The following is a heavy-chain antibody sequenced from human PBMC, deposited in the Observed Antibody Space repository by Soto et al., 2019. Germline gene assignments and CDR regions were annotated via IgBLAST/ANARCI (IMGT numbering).Heavy chain of an antibody. D-gene: IGHD3-3*01. CDR2: ISTDSGDT. V-gene: IGHV1-18*04. Sequence: ASVKGCCKAAGYTFSTYGISWVRQAPGQGLEWMGWISTDSGDTTYAQKFQARVTMTTDTSTTTAYMELRSLRSDDTAVYYCARDWSALTLPDVWGQGTTVTVSS. J-gene: IGHJ6*02. CDR3: ARDWSALTLPDV. CDR1: GYTFSTYG.